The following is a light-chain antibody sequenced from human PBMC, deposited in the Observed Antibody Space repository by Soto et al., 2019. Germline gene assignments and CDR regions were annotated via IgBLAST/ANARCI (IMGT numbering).Light chain of an antibody. CDR2: QDS. CDR1: KLGDKY. Sequence: SYELIQPPSVSVSPGQTASITCSGDKLGDKYACWYQQKSGQSPVLVIYQDSTRPSGIPERFSGSNSGNTATLTISGTQATDEADYYCQTWYSRTVVFGGGTKLTVL. V-gene: IGLV3-1*01. J-gene: IGLJ3*02. CDR3: QTWYSRTVV.